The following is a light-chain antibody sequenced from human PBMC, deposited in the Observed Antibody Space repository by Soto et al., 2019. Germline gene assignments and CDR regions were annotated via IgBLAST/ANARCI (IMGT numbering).Light chain of an antibody. CDR3: SSFTSNRIYV. CDR2: GVT. J-gene: IGLJ1*01. Sequence: QSALTQPTSVSGSPGQSITISCTGNHNDIGTYDYVSWYQQHPGRAPRLLIHGVTTRPSGISGRFSASKSGLTASVTISGLQPEDEADYYCSSFTSNRIYVFGPGTKLTVL. CDR1: HNDIGTYDY. V-gene: IGLV2-14*03.